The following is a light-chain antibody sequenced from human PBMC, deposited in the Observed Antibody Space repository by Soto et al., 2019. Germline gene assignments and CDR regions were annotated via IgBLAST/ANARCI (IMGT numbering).Light chain of an antibody. J-gene: IGLJ1*01. CDR2: DVS. CDR3: SSYTSSSTSIV. V-gene: IGLV2-14*01. CDR1: SSDVGGYNY. Sequence: QSALTQPASVSGSPGQSITISCTGTSSDVGGYNYVSWYQQHPGKAPKLMIYDVSNRPSGLSNRFSGSKSGNTASLTISGLQAEDEADYYCSSYTSSSTSIVFGTGTKLTVL.